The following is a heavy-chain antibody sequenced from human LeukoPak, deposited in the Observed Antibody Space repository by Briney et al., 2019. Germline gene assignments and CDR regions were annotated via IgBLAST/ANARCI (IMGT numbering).Heavy chain of an antibody. J-gene: IGHJ4*02. V-gene: IGHV1-2*02. D-gene: IGHD2-8*01. CDR1: GYTFTGYY. CDR2: INPNSGGT. Sequence: ALVKVSCKASGYTFTGYYMHWVRQAPGQGLEWMGWINPNSGGTNYAQKFQGRVTMTRDTSISTAYMELSRLRSDDTAVYYCAIGGYCTNGVCYFGLDYWGQGTLVTVSS. CDR3: AIGGYCTNGVCYFGLDY.